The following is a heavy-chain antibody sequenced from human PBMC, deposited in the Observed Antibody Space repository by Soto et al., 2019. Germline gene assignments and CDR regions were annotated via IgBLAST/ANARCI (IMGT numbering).Heavy chain of an antibody. J-gene: IGHJ4*02. V-gene: IGHV4-34*01. Sequence: SETLSLTCAVYGGSFSGYYWIWIRQPAGKGLEWIGEVNHRGRTNYNPSLKSRVTISADTSKNQFSLKLNSVTAADTALYYCARXGDYVGVDYWGQGILVTVSS. CDR3: ARXGDYVGVDY. CDR1: GGSFSGYY. D-gene: IGHD4-17*01. CDR2: VNHRGRT.